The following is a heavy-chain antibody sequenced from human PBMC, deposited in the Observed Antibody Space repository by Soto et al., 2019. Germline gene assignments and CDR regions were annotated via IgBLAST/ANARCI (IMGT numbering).Heavy chain of an antibody. Sequence: GGSLRLSCAASGFTFSSYAMSWVRQAPGKGLEWVSAISGSGGSTYYADSVKGRFTISRDNSKNTLYLQMNSLRAEDTAVYYCAKGAVKYYDFWSGYYRGEGEYYFDYWGQGTLVTVSS. CDR3: AKGAVKYYDFWSGYYRGEGEYYFDY. CDR2: ISGSGGST. D-gene: IGHD3-3*01. V-gene: IGHV3-23*01. CDR1: GFTFSSYA. J-gene: IGHJ4*02.